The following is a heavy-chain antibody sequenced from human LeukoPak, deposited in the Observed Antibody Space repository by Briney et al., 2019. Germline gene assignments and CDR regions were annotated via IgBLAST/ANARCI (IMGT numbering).Heavy chain of an antibody. Sequence: QSGGSLRLSCAASGFTFSSYGMHWVRQAPGKGLEWVAFIRYDGSNKYYADSVKGRFTISRDNSKNTLYLQMNSLRAEDTAVYYCAKGLYYYDSSGYCDYWGQGTLVTVSS. CDR1: GFTFSSYG. D-gene: IGHD3-22*01. J-gene: IGHJ4*02. CDR3: AKGLYYYDSSGYCDY. CDR2: IRYDGSNK. V-gene: IGHV3-30*02.